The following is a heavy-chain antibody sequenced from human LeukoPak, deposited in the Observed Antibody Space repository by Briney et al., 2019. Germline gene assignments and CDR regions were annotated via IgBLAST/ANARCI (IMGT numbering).Heavy chain of an antibody. CDR3: ARSLDCSGGSCQLGY. CDR2: ISAYNGNT. CDR1: GYTFTSYG. D-gene: IGHD2-15*01. J-gene: IGHJ4*02. Sequence: ASVKVSCKASGYTFTSYGISWVRQAPGQGLEWMGWISAYNGNTNYAQKLQGRVTMTTDTSTSTAYMELRSLRSDDTAVYYCARSLDCSGGSCQLGYWGQGTLVTVSS. V-gene: IGHV1-18*01.